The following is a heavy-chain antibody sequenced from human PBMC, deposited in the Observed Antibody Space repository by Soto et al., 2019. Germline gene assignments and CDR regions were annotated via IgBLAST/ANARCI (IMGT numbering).Heavy chain of an antibody. CDR3: ATQPGGGGY. CDR1: GFTVSNNY. D-gene: IGHD3-10*01. J-gene: IGHJ4*02. Sequence: EVQLVESGGGLIQPGGSLRLSCAVSGFTVSNNYMSWVRQAPGKGLEGVSVIYSGGYTAYGDSVKGRFTISRDNSKNTLYLKMKSRTSVGAAVFYWATQPGGGGYWGQGTLVTVSS. V-gene: IGHV3-53*01. CDR2: IYSGGYT.